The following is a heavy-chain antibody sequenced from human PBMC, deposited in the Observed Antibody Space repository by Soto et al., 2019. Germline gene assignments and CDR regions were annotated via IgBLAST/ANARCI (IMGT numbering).Heavy chain of an antibody. CDR1: GFTFGDYA. CDR2: IRSKAYGGTT. CDR3: TSAYYYDSSGYWDFDY. J-gene: IGHJ4*02. D-gene: IGHD3-22*01. V-gene: IGHV3-49*03. Sequence: SLRLSCTASGFTFGDYAMSWFRQAPGKGLEWVGFIRSKAYGGTTEYAASVKGRFTISRDDSKSIAYLQMNSLKTEYTAVYYCTSAYYYDSSGYWDFDYWGQGTLVTVSS.